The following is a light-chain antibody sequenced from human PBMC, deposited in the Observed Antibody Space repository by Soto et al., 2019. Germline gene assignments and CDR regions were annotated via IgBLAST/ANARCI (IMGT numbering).Light chain of an antibody. J-gene: IGLJ1*01. CDR2: DVT. CDR3: SSYATRNTEA. V-gene: IGLV2-14*03. Sequence: QSALTQPASVSGSPGQSITISCIGTSSVVGAFNYVSWYQHHPGKAPKLIIYDVTDRPSGVSNRFSASKSGNTASLTISGLQAEDEADYYCSSYATRNTEAFRPGTTVTVL. CDR1: SSVVGAFNY.